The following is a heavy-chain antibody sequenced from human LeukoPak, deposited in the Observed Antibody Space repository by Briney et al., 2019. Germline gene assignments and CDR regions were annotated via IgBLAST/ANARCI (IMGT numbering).Heavy chain of an antibody. D-gene: IGHD2-21*02. J-gene: IGHJ3*02. Sequence: GGSLRLSCAASGFIFSNYDMHWVRQAPGKGLEWVALTWYDESNKYYADSVKGRFTISRDNSKNTLYLQMNSLRAEDTAVYYCARDLWCGADCYGTFDIWGQGTMVSVSS. CDR2: TWYDESNK. V-gene: IGHV3-33*01. CDR1: GFIFSNYD. CDR3: ARDLWCGADCYGTFDI.